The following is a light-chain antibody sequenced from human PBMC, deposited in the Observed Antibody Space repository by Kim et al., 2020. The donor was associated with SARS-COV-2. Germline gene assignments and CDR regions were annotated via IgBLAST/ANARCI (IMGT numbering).Light chain of an antibody. CDR2: YDS. CDR1: NIGSKS. CDR3: QVWDSRSDYRV. J-gene: IGLJ3*02. V-gene: IGLV3-21*04. Sequence: SYELTQPPSVSVAPGKTARITCGGNNIGSKSVHWYQQKPGQAPVLVIYYDSDRPSGIPERFSGSNSGNTATLTISRVEAGDEADYYCQVWDSRSDYRVFG.